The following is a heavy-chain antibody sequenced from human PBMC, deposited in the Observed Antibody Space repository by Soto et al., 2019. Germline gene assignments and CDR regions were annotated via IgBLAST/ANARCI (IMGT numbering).Heavy chain of an antibody. D-gene: IGHD6-13*01. CDR3: AREGQPAAGTTPHN. Sequence: PGGSLRLSCVASGFTFISSFMGWIRQAPGKGLEWVANINQDGGVTYYVDSVEGRFTISRDNTKDSLYLQMNSLRGEDTAIYYCAREGQPAAGTTPHNWGQGTLVTVSS. CDR2: INQDGGVT. V-gene: IGHV3-7*03. J-gene: IGHJ4*02. CDR1: GFTFISSF.